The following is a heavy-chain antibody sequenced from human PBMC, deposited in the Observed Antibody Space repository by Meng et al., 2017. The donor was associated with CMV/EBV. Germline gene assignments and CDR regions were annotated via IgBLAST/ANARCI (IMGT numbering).Heavy chain of an antibody. V-gene: IGHV4-39*07. J-gene: IGHJ4*02. D-gene: IGHD3-3*01. CDR2: IYYSGST. Sequence: SETLSLTCTVSGGSISSSSYYWGWIRQPPGKGLEWIGSIYYSGSTYYNPPLKSRVTISVDTSKNQFSLKLSSVTAADTAVYYCAIIGYKEWDYWGQGTLVTVSS. CDR1: GGSISSSSYY. CDR3: AIIGYKEWDY.